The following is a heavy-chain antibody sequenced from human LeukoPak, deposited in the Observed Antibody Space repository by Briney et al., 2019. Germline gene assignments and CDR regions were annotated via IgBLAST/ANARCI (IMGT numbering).Heavy chain of an antibody. CDR3: ARRYCSGGSCYWFDP. D-gene: IGHD2-15*01. Sequence: GSSVKVSCKASGGTFSSYAISWVRQAPGQGLEWMGGIIPIFGTANYARKFQGRVTITADESTSTAYMELSSPRSEDTAVYYCARRYCSGGSCYWFDPWGQGTLVTVSS. CDR1: GGTFSSYA. CDR2: IIPIFGTA. V-gene: IGHV1-69*01. J-gene: IGHJ5*02.